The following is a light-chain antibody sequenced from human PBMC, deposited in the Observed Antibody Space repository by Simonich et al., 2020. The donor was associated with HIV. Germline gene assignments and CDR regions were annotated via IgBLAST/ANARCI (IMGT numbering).Light chain of an antibody. V-gene: IGKV4-1*01. J-gene: IGKJ1*01. Sequence: DIVMTQSPDSLAVSLGERATINCQSSQSVLYSSNNKNYLTWYQQKPGQPPKLLIYWASTREAGVPDRFSGSGSGTEFTLTISSLQAEDVAVYYCQQYYSAPTFGQGTKVEIK. CDR2: WAS. CDR1: QSVLYSSNNKNY. CDR3: QQYYSAPT.